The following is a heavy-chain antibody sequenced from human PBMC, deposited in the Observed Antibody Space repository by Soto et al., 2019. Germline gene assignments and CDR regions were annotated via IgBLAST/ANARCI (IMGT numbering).Heavy chain of an antibody. CDR3: ARAGASDYDILTGYFALYFQY. CDR1: GGSISSYY. D-gene: IGHD3-9*01. CDR2: IYHSGST. Sequence: SETLSLTCTVSGGSISSYYWSWIRQPPGKGLEWIGYIYHSGSTNYNPSLKSRVTISVDTSKNQFSLKLNSVTAADTAVYYCARAGASDYDILTGYFALYFQYWGQGTLVTVS. J-gene: IGHJ1*01. V-gene: IGHV4-59*01.